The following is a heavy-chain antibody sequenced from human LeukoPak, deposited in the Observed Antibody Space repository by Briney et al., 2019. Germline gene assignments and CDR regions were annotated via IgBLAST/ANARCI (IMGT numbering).Heavy chain of an antibody. V-gene: IGHV1-24*01. Sequence: GASVNVSCKVSGYNLTELSMHWVRQAPGKGLEWMGGFDLEDGETIYAQKFQGRVTMTEDTSTDTAYMELSSLRSEDTAVYYCATLRIVGATTSLYYYGIDVWGQGTTVTVSS. D-gene: IGHD1-26*01. CDR2: FDLEDGET. CDR1: GYNLTELS. CDR3: ATLRIVGATTSLYYYGIDV. J-gene: IGHJ6*02.